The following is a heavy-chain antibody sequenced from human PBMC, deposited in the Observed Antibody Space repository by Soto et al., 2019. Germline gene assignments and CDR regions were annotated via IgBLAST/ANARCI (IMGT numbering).Heavy chain of an antibody. CDR1: GGSISSGGYS. V-gene: IGHV4-30-2*01. D-gene: IGHD1-1*01. CDR2: IYHSGST. CDR3: ARDQLKGNWFDP. J-gene: IGHJ5*02. Sequence: QLQLQESGSGLVRPSQTLSLTCAVSGGSISSGGYSWNWIRQPPGKGLEWIGYIYHSGSTLYNPSLKSRVXXXVXXSKNQSSLKLSSVTAADTAVYYGARDQLKGNWFDPWGQGTLVTVSS.